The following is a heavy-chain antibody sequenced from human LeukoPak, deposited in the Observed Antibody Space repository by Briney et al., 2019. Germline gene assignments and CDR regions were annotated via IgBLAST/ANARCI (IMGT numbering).Heavy chain of an antibody. J-gene: IGHJ4*02. Sequence: ASVKVSCKASGYTFTNYGLSWVRQAPGQGLEWMGWISPYNGNTNYAQKFQGRVTMTTDTSTSTVYMELRSLRSDDTALYYCAIEGPGELDPTFDYWGQGTLVTVSS. V-gene: IGHV1-18*01. CDR3: AIEGPGELDPTFDY. CDR2: ISPYNGNT. CDR1: GYTFTNYG. D-gene: IGHD1-26*01.